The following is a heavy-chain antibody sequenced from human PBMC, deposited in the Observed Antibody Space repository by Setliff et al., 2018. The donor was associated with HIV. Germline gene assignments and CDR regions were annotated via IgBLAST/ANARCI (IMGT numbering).Heavy chain of an antibody. CDR3: TRMIPPRSNRFSSGWFDY. CDR1: GFTFRNYN. J-gene: IGHJ4*02. Sequence: GGSLRLSCAASGFTFRNYNFNWVRQAPGRGLEWVSSISIGSGAAIYYAESVQGRFTVPRDNSKNSLYLQMNSLRVEDTAVYYCTRMIPPRSNRFSSGWFDYWGQGTVVTVSS. CDR2: ISIGSGAAI. V-gene: IGHV3-21*01. D-gene: IGHD6-19*01.